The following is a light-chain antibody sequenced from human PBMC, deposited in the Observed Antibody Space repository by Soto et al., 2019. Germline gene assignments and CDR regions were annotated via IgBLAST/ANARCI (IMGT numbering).Light chain of an antibody. CDR2: EVR. Sequence: QSVLAQPASVSGSAGQSITISCSGTMRDVGAYNLVSWYQQHPGTAPKLIIYEVRNRPSGISSRLSGSRSGNTASLTISGLQSEDEGDYYCSAYTARSNLVFGGGTKVTVL. CDR3: SAYTARSNLV. J-gene: IGLJ3*02. V-gene: IGLV2-14*01. CDR1: MRDVGAYNL.